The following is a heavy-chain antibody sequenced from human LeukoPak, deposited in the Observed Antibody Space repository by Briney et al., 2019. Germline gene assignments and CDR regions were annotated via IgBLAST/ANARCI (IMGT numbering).Heavy chain of an antibody. J-gene: IGHJ4*02. Sequence: SGGSLRLSCAASGFTFSSYAMHWVRQAPGKGLEWVAVISYDGSNKYYADSVKGRFTISRDNSKNTLYLQMNSLRAEDTAVYYCARVALMYSSSPLDYWGRGTLVTVSS. CDR3: ARVALMYSSSPLDY. D-gene: IGHD6-6*01. CDR1: GFTFSSYA. V-gene: IGHV3-30-3*01. CDR2: ISYDGSNK.